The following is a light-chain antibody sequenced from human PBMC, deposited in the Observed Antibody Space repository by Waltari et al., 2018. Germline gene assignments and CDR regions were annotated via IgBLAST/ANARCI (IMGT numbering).Light chain of an antibody. Sequence: QSALTQPASVSGSPGQSITLSCPGTSGDIGGYNYVSWYQQYPGKAPKLIIFEVSYRPSGVSHRFSASKSGNTASLTISGLQAEDEAHYYCSSYTMTSATAFGTGTKVTVL. CDR3: SSYTMTSATA. V-gene: IGLV2-14*01. CDR2: EVS. J-gene: IGLJ1*01. CDR1: SGDIGGYNY.